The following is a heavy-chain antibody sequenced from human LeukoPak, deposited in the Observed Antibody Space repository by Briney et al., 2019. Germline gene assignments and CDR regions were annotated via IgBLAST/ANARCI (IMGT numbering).Heavy chain of an antibody. CDR3: AKEGLRGYCSSTSCWRWFDP. J-gene: IGHJ5*02. V-gene: IGHV3-74*01. CDR2: MKTDGSST. Sequence: PGGSLRLSCAASGFTFSSYWMHWVRQAPGKGLVWVSRMKTDGSSTDYADSVKGRFTISRDNSKNTLYLQMNSLRAEDTAVYYCAKEGLRGYCSSTSCWRWFDPWGQGTLVTVPS. CDR1: GFTFSSYW. D-gene: IGHD2-2*03.